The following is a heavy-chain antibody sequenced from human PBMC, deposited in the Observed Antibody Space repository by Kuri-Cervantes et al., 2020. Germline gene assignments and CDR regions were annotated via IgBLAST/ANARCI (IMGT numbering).Heavy chain of an antibody. CDR3: ARVPYDSSGYGGYYYYYYYMDV. V-gene: IGHV4-61*01. J-gene: IGHJ6*03. Sequence: GSLRLSCTVSGGSVSSTSYYWNWVRQPPGKGLEWIGYFSHGGSTNSNPSLKSRVTISVDTSKNQFSLKLSSVTAADTAVYYCARVPYDSSGYGGYYYYYYYMDVWGKGTTVTVSS. CDR2: FSHGGST. CDR1: GGSVSSTSYY. D-gene: IGHD3-22*01.